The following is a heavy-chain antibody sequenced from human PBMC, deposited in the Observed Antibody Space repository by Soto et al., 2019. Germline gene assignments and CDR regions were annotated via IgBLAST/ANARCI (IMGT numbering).Heavy chain of an antibody. CDR2: ISAYNGNT. CDR1: GYTFTSYG. V-gene: IGHV1-18*01. D-gene: IGHD2-15*01. J-gene: IGHJ4*02. CDR3: AREDQEVAATIYFDY. Sequence: ASVKVSCKASGYTFTSYGISWVRQAPGQGLEWMGWISAYNGNTNYAQKLQGRVTMTTDTSTSTAYMELRSLRSDDTAVYYCAREDQEVAATIYFDYWGQGNLVTVS.